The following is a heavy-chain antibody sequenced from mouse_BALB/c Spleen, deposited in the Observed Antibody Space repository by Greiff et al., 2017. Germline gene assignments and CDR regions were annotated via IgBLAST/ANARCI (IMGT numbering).Heavy chain of an antibody. J-gene: IGHJ1*01. CDR1: GYAFSSYW. CDR2: IYPGDGDT. V-gene: IGHV1-80*01. D-gene: IGHD1-1*01. CDR3: ARLGITTSYFDV. Sequence: VQLQQSGAELVRPGSSVKISCKASGYAFSSYWMNWVKQRPGQGLEWIGQIYPGDGDTNYNGKFKGKATLTADKSSSTAYMQLSSLTSEDSAVYFCARLGITTSYFDVWGAGTTVTVSS.